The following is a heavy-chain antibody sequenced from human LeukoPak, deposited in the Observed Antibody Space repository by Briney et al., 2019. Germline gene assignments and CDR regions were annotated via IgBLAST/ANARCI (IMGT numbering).Heavy chain of an antibody. Sequence: SETLSLTCTVSGGSISSSSYFWGWIRQPPGKGLEWIGSSYYSGSTYYNPSLKSRVTISVDTSKNQFSLRLSSVTAADTALYYCARDVDCSSTSCYRYYDFWSGYYSYFDYWGQGTLVTVSS. J-gene: IGHJ4*02. V-gene: IGHV4-39*07. CDR2: SYYSGST. CDR1: GGSISSSSYF. CDR3: ARDVDCSSTSCYRYYDFWSGYYSYFDY. D-gene: IGHD3-3*01.